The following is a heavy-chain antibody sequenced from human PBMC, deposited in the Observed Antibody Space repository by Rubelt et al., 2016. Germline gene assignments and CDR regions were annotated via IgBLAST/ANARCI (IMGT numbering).Heavy chain of an antibody. Sequence: QVQLQQWGAGLLKPSETLSLTCAVYGGSFSGYYWSWIRQPPGKGLEWIGEINHSGSTNYNPSLKSRVTISVDTSKNQFSLKLSSVTAADTAVYYCARRRRYSGSSYWYFDLWGRGTLVTVSS. D-gene: IGHD1-26*01. V-gene: IGHV4-34*01. CDR1: GGSFSGYY. CDR3: ARRRRYSGSSYWYFDL. CDR2: INHSGST. J-gene: IGHJ2*01.